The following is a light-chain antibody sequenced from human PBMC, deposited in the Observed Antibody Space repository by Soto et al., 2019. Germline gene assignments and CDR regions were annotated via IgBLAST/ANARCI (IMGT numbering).Light chain of an antibody. CDR2: DAS. V-gene: IGKV3-11*01. CDR3: QQYSGWPYT. J-gene: IGKJ2*01. Sequence: EIVLTQSPATLSLSPGERATLSCRASQSISNSLAWYQQKPGQAPSLLIFDASKRATGIPARFSGSGSGTDFTLTISSLQSEDFAVYYCQQYSGWPYTFGQGTRLEIK. CDR1: QSISNS.